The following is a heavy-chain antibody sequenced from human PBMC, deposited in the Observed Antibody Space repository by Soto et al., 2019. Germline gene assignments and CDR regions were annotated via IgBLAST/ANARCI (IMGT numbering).Heavy chain of an antibody. J-gene: IGHJ6*03. CDR1: GGSISSYY. CDR3: ARVGDGSGDYYYYYYMDV. Sequence: TSETLCLTCTVSGGSISSYYWSWIRQPPGKGLEWIGYIYYSGSTNYNPSLKSRVTISVDTSKNQFSLKLSSVTAADTAVYYCARVGDGSGDYYYYYYMDVWGKGTTVTSP. V-gene: IGHV4-59*01. CDR2: IYYSGST. D-gene: IGHD3-10*01.